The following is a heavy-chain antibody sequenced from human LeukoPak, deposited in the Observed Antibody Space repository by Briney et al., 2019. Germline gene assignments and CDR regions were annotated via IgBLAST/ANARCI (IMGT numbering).Heavy chain of an antibody. J-gene: IGHJ4*02. CDR3: AKDLLRFLEWLSTFDY. Sequence: GGSLRLSCAASGFTFSSYGMHWVRQAPGKGLEWVAFIGYDGSNKYYADSVKGRFTISRDNSKNTLYLQMNSLRAEDTAVYYCAKDLLRFLEWLSTFDYWGQGTLVTVSS. CDR1: GFTFSSYG. D-gene: IGHD3-3*01. CDR2: IGYDGSNK. V-gene: IGHV3-30*02.